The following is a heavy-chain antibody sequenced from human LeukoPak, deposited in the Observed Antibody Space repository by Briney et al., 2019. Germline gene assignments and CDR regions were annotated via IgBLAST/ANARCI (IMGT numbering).Heavy chain of an antibody. V-gene: IGHV3-23*01. CDR2: ISGSSGST. CDR3: AKDYPSYSSGWYYNWFDP. J-gene: IGHJ5*02. CDR1: GFTFSSYG. D-gene: IGHD6-19*01. Sequence: GGSLRLSCAASGFTFSSYGMSWVRQAPGKGLEWVSSISGSSGSTYNADSVKGRFTISRDNSENTLYLQMNSLRAEDTAVYYCAKDYPSYSSGWYYNWFDPWGQGTLVIVSS.